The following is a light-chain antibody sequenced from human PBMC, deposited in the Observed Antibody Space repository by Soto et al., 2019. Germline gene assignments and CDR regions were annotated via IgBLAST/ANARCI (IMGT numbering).Light chain of an antibody. CDR2: GAS. V-gene: IGKV3-20*01. CDR1: QSVSSSY. J-gene: IGKJ1*01. CDR3: QQYGSSSWT. Sequence: EGELTQSAGTLSLSKGVRATLSCRASQSVSSSYLAWYQQKPGQAPRLLIYGASSRATGIPDRFSGSGSGTDFTLTISRLEPEDFAVYYCQQYGSSSWTFGQGAKVDI.